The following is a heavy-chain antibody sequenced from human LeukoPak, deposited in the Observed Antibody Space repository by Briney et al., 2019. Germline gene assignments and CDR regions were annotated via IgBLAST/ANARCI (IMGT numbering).Heavy chain of an antibody. Sequence: ASVKVSCKASGYTFTGYYMHWVRQAPGQGLEWMGWINPNSGGTNYAQKFQGRVTMTRDTSISTAYMELSRLRSDDTAVYYCARVKIRPYDSSGLGAFDIWGQGTMVTVSS. CDR1: GYTFTGYY. CDR3: ARVKIRPYDSSGLGAFDI. D-gene: IGHD3-22*01. V-gene: IGHV1-2*02. CDR2: INPNSGGT. J-gene: IGHJ3*02.